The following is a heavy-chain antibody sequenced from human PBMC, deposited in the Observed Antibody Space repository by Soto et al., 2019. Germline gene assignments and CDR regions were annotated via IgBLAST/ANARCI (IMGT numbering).Heavy chain of an antibody. D-gene: IGHD2-21*02. CDR2: ISGSGGAT. CDR1: GFTFKDCA. Sequence: GGSLRLSCSTSGFTFKDCAISWVRQAPGKGLEWVSGISGSGGATYYTDSVEGRVTISKDVSKNTVSLKMTGLRVDDTAVYYCARTRTAFYRYYFDSWGQGALVTVSS. CDR3: ARTRTAFYRYYFDS. V-gene: IGHV3-23*01. J-gene: IGHJ4*02.